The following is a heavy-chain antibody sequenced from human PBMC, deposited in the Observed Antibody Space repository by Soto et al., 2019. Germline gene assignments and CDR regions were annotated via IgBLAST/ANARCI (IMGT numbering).Heavy chain of an antibody. CDR1: GFTFSSYA. J-gene: IGHJ3*01. CDR3: AKANTVVIRLEDSFDF. D-gene: IGHD3-22*01. Sequence: GGSLRLSCAASGFTFSSYAMHWVRQAPGKGLEWVAMISYDGTNAYSADSVKGRFTVSRDNSKNALYLQVDSLRPEDTAVYYCAKANTVVIRLEDSFDFWGQGTVVTVSS. V-gene: IGHV3-30*04. CDR2: ISYDGTNA.